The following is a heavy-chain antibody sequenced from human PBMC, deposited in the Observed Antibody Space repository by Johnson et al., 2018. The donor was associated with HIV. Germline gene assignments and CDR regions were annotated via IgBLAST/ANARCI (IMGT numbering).Heavy chain of an antibody. CDR3: ASGVTARAPLLI. CDR1: RFTFSSYG. V-gene: IGHV3-30*19. D-gene: IGHD6-6*01. J-gene: IGHJ3*02. CDR2: ISYDGSSK. Sequence: QVQLVESGGGVVQPGGSLRLSCEASRFTFSSYGMHWVRQAPGKGLEWVAVISYDGSSKYYADSVKGRFTISRDNSKNTLYVQMNSLRAEDTAMYYCASGVTARAPLLIWGQGTMVTVSS.